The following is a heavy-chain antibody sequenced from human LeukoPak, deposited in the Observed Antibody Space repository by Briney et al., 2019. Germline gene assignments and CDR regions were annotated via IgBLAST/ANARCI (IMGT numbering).Heavy chain of an antibody. V-gene: IGHV1-2*02. CDR3: ARVFYGSRSYLDY. D-gene: IGHD3-10*01. CDR2: INPNSGGT. Sequence: ASVKVSCKASGYTFTGYYMHWVRQAPGQGLEWMGWINPNSGGTNYAQKFQGRVTMTRDTSISTAYMELSRLRSDDTAVYYCARVFYGSRSYLDYWGQGTLVTVSS. CDR1: GYTFTGYY. J-gene: IGHJ4*02.